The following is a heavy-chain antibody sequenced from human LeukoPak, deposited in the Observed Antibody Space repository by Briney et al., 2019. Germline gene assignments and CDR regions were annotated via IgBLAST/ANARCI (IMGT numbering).Heavy chain of an antibody. V-gene: IGHV4-34*01. CDR2: IDRSEST. CDR3: TRGAMLRGIPHSPGE. J-gene: IGHJ4*02. D-gene: IGHD3-10*01. Sequence: SETLSLTCAVYGGSFSDYYWTWIRQPPGKGLEWIGEIDRSESTNYNPSLKSRVTISVDTSKNQFSLKLTSVTAADTAVYFCTRGAMLRGIPHSPGEWGQGTLVTVSS. CDR1: GGSFSDYY.